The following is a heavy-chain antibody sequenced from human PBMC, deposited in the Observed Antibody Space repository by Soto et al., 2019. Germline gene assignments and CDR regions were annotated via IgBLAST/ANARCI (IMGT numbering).Heavy chain of an antibody. J-gene: IGHJ6*02. D-gene: IGHD4-4*01. CDR1: GGSISSYY. CDR2: ILHDGSAE. Sequence: LSLTCPASGGSISSYYWSWIRQPPGKGLEWMALILHDGSAEYYADSVKGRFTITRDNAKNTLYLQMNSLRAEDTAVYYCARSSDGYSFYFYYGMDGWGQGTTVTVSS. CDR3: ARSSDGYSFYFYYGMDG. V-gene: IGHV3-30*03.